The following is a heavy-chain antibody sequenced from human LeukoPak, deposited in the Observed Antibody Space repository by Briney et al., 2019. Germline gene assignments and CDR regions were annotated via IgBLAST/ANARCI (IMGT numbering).Heavy chain of an antibody. J-gene: IGHJ4*02. CDR2: ISSNSSYI. V-gene: IGHV3-21*01. Sequence: GGKLRLSCAASGIVFSTYTMNWVRQAPGKGLEWVSFISSNSSYIYYAVSVKGRFTISRDNAKNSLYLQMNGLKAEDTAVYYCARTKGVPTRWGGQGTLVT. CDR1: GIVFSTYT. D-gene: IGHD2-8*01. CDR3: ARTKGVPTRW.